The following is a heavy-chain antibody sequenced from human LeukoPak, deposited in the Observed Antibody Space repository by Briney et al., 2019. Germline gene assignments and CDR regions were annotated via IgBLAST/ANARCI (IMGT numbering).Heavy chain of an antibody. V-gene: IGHV3-23*01. Sequence: GGSLRLSCAASGFTFNNYAMTWVRQAPGKGLEWVSTTSGSGDSTHYADSVKGRFTISRDNSKNMLYLQMNSLRVEDTAIYYCVKGCSYTSCYTSDYWGQGTLVTVSS. CDR2: TSGSGDST. J-gene: IGHJ4*02. CDR3: VKGCSYTSCYTSDY. CDR1: GFTFNNYA. D-gene: IGHD2-2*02.